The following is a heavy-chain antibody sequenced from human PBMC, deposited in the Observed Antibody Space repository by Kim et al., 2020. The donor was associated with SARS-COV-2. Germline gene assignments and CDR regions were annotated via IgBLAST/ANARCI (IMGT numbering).Heavy chain of an antibody. CDR2: GST. CDR3: AKDSGFIDY. D-gene: IGHD6-19*01. V-gene: IGHV3-23*01. J-gene: IGHJ4*02. Sequence: GSTYYADSVMGRFTISRDNAKNTLYLQMNSLRAEDTAVYYCAKDSGFIDYWGQGTLVTVSS.